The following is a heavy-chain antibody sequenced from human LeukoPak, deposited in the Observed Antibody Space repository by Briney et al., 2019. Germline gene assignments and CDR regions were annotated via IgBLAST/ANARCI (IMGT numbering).Heavy chain of an antibody. D-gene: IGHD2-21*02. V-gene: IGHV3-20*04. CDR2: INWNGGST. CDR1: GFTFDGYG. J-gene: IGHJ4*02. CDR3: AKDHLAYCGGDCYYNY. Sequence: PGGSLRLSCVASGFTFDGYGMSWVRQAPGKGLEWVSGINWNGGSTNYAGSVKGRFSISRDNAKNSLFLQMNSLRAEDTALYYCAKDHLAYCGGDCYYNYWGQGTLVTVSS.